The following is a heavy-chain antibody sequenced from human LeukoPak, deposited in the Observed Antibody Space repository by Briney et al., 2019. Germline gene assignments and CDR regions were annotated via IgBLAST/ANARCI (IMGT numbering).Heavy chain of an antibody. Sequence: PSETLSLTCTVSGGSISSYYWSWIRQPPGKGLEWIGYIYYSGSTNYNPSLKSRVTISVDTSKNQFSLKLSSVTAADTAVYYCARDRNYYDSSGYYAGGAFDIWGQGTMVTVSS. J-gene: IGHJ3*02. CDR2: IYYSGST. CDR3: ARDRNYYDSSGYYAGGAFDI. V-gene: IGHV4-59*01. CDR1: GGSISSYY. D-gene: IGHD3-22*01.